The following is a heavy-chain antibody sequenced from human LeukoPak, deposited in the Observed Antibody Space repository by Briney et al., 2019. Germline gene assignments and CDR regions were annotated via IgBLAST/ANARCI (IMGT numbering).Heavy chain of an antibody. D-gene: IGHD5-12*01. V-gene: IGHV3-23*01. Sequence: GGSLRLSCKGSGLVFSNYAMSWVRQAPGTRLEWISTISAASGSTFYADSVRGRFTTSRDNSQNTLYLQMNSLRVDDTATYYCASRTSGYSGYSWGQGTPVTVAS. CDR1: GLVFSNYA. J-gene: IGHJ4*02. CDR3: ASRTSGYSGYS. CDR2: ISAASGST.